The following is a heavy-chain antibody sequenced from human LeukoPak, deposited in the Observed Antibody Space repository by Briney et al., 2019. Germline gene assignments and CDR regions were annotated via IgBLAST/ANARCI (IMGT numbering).Heavy chain of an antibody. CDR3: ARAGTSIAAAGLVWFDP. CDR2: IYPGDSGT. J-gene: IGHJ5*02. V-gene: IGHV5-51*01. Sequence: GESLKISCKGSGYSFTSYWIGWVRQMPGKGLEWMGIIYPGDSGTRYSPSFQGQVTISADKSISTAYLQWSSLKASDTAMYYCARAGTSIAAAGLVWFDPWGQGTLVTVSS. D-gene: IGHD6-13*01. CDR1: GYSFTSYW.